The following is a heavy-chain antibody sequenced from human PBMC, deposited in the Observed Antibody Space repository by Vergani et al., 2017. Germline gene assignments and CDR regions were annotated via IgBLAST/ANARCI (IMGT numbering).Heavy chain of an antibody. CDR3: ARDGLVVAATPDY. CDR2: IIPILGIA. Sequence: QVQLVQSGAEVKKPGSSVKVSCKASGGTFSSYTISWVRQAPGQGLEWMGRIIPILGIANYAQKFQGRVTITADKSTSTAYMELSSLRSEDTAVYYCARDGLVVAATPDYWGQGTLVTVSS. CDR1: GGTFSSYT. J-gene: IGHJ4*02. V-gene: IGHV1-69*08. D-gene: IGHD2-15*01.